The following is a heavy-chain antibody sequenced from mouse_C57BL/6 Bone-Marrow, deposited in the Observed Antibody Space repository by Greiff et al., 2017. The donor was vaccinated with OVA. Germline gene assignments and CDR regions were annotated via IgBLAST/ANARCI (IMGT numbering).Heavy chain of an antibody. Sequence: EVQRVESGPGLVKPSQSLSLTCSVTGYSITSGYYWNWIRQFPGNKLEWMGYISYDGSNNYNPSLKNRISITRDTSKNQFFLKLNSVTTEDTATYYCARAYPWYYFDYGGQGTTLTVSS. CDR2: ISYDGSN. CDR1: GYSITSGYY. J-gene: IGHJ2*01. CDR3: ARAYPWYYFDY. V-gene: IGHV3-6*01. D-gene: IGHD6-5*01.